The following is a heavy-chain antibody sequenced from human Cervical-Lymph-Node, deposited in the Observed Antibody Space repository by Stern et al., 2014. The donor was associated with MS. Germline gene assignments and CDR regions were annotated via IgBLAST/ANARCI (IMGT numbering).Heavy chain of an antibody. CDR2: INPSGDST. CDR1: GYTFTSYY. V-gene: IGHV1-46*01. D-gene: IGHD3-22*01. J-gene: IGHJ4*02. Sequence: QVQLVQSGAEVKKPGASVKVSCKASGYTFTSYYIHWVRQAPGQGLEWMGIINPSGDSTTYSQKFQDRVTMTRDTSTRTLYMELSSLRSEDTAVYYCARDMYYATSGSYYGFDYWGQGTLVTVSS. CDR3: ARDMYYATSGSYYGFDY.